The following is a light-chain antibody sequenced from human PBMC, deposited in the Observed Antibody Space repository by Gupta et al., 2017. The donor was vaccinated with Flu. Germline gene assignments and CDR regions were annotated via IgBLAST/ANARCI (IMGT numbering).Light chain of an antibody. Sequence: SITISCTGTSRDVVFFNYVSWYQQYPGKAPKLMIYEVSNRPSGVSNRFSGSMSGDTASLTISGLQAEDEADYYCSSYTTDSTLVFGGGTTLIVL. CDR1: SRDVVFFNY. J-gene: IGLJ2*01. CDR2: EVS. V-gene: IGLV2-14*01. CDR3: SSYTTDSTLV.